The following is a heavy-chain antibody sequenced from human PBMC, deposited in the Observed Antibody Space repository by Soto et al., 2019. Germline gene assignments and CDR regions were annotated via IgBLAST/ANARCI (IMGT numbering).Heavy chain of an antibody. J-gene: IGHJ4*02. CDR1: GFTVSSNY. V-gene: IGHV3-20*04. D-gene: IGHD6-13*01. CDR2: INWNGGST. CDR3: ARGRQQLVPGVSDY. Sequence: PGGSLRLSCAASGFTVSSNYMSWVRQAPGKGLEWVSGINWNGGSTGYADSVKGRFTISRDNAKNSLYLQMNSLRAEDTALYYCARGRQQLVPGVSDYWGQGTLVTVSS.